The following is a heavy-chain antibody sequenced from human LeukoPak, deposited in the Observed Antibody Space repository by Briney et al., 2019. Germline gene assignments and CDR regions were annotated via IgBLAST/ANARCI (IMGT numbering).Heavy chain of an antibody. CDR2: INPNSGGT. V-gene: IGHV1-2*04. Sequence: ASVKVSCKASGYTFTGYYMHWVRQAPGQGLEWMGRINPNSGGTNYAQKFQGWVTMTRDTSISTAYMELSRLRSDDTAVYYCARGYYYDSSGYYFDYWGQGTLVTVSS. D-gene: IGHD3-22*01. J-gene: IGHJ4*02. CDR3: ARGYYYDSSGYYFDY. CDR1: GYTFTGYY.